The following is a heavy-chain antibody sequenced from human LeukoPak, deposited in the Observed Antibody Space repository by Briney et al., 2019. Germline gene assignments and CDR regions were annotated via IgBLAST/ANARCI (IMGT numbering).Heavy chain of an antibody. J-gene: IGHJ1*01. CDR3: ARVWGTDYDTKTRWGIFQH. Sequence: GASVKVSCKASGYTFTSYAMNWVRQAPGQGLEWMGWVNPYNGATRYAPKFQGRVTMTTDSSINTVYMELSGLISDDTAVYYCARVWGTDYDTKTRWGIFQHWGQGTLVTVSS. D-gene: IGHD3-16*01. CDR2: VNPYNGAT. V-gene: IGHV1-2*02. CDR1: GYTFTSYA.